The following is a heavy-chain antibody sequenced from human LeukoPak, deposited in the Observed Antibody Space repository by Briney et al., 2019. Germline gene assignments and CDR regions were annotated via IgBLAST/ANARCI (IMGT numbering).Heavy chain of an antibody. CDR3: ARNSGYSLGY. D-gene: IGHD6-13*01. Sequence: PGGSLRLSCAASGFTFSSYEMNWVRQPPGKGLEWIGETYHSGTSHYNPSLKSRVTISIDKSKNQLSLRLSSVTAADTAVYYCARNSGYSLGYWGQGTLVTVSS. CDR2: TYHSGTS. J-gene: IGHJ4*02. CDR1: GFTFSSYEM. V-gene: IGHV4-4*02.